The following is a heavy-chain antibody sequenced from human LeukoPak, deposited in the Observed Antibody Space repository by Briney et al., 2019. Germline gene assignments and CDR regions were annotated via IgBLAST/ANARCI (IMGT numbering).Heavy chain of an antibody. CDR3: AKVSGSYQREFDY. D-gene: IGHD3-10*01. J-gene: IGHJ4*02. CDR2: ISGSGGST. Sequence: GGSLRLSCAASGFTFSSYAMSWVRQAPGKGLEWVSAISGSGGSTYYADSVKGRFTISRDNSKNTLYLQMDSLRAEDTAVYYCAKVSGSYQREFDYWGQGTLVTVSS. V-gene: IGHV3-23*01. CDR1: GFTFSSYA.